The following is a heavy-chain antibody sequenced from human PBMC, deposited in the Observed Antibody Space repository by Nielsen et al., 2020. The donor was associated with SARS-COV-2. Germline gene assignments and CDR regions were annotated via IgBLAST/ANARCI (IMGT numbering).Heavy chain of an antibody. CDR2: IGVSGGGT. V-gene: IGHV3-23*01. J-gene: IGHJ6*02. CDR3: TRRVAGGTMDV. CDR1: GFTFSAYN. Sequence: GESLKISCVASGFTFSAYNMNWVRQAPGKGLEWVSTIGVSGGGTYYADSLKGRFTISRDNSKNTLYLQMNSLGADDTAIYYCTRRVAGGTMDVWGQGATVTVSS. D-gene: IGHD6-19*01.